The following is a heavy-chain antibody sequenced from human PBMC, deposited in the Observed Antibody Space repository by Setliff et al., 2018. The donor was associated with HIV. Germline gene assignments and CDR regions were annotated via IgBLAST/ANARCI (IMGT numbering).Heavy chain of an antibody. Sequence: SETLSLTCTVSGGSISTSYWNWIRQPPGKGLEWIAYIYISGTTNYNPSLKSRVIISADRSKNQFSLKVNSVTAADTAVYYCVRVPDYWGPGTLVTVSS. V-gene: IGHV4-4*09. CDR2: IYISGTT. CDR1: GGSISTSY. CDR3: VRVPDY. J-gene: IGHJ4*02.